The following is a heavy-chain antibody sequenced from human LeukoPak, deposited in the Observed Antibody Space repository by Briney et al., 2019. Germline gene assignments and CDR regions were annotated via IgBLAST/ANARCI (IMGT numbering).Heavy chain of an antibody. CDR2: IYHSGST. CDR3: AKSGYDYPPYFDY. Sequence: SDTLSLTCAVSGYSIISGYFWGWIRQPPRKGPEWIGTIYHSGSTYYNPSLKSRVTISVDTSKNQFSLKLSSVTAADTAVYFCAKSGYDYPPYFDYWGQGTLVTVSS. V-gene: IGHV4-38-2*01. D-gene: IGHD5-12*01. CDR1: GYSIISGYF. J-gene: IGHJ4*02.